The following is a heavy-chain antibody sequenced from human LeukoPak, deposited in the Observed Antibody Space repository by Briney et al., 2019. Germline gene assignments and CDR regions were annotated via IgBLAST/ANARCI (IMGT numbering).Heavy chain of an antibody. CDR2: INPNSGGT. CDR3: ARSKVYPNDY. CDR1: GYTFTVFY. J-gene: IGHJ4*02. V-gene: IGHV1-2*02. Sequence: PGASVKVSCKASGYTFTVFYMHWVRQAPGQGPEWMGWINPNSGGTNYAQKFQGRVTMTRDTSISTVYMELSRLRSDDTAVYYCARSKVYPNDYWGQGTLVTVSS. D-gene: IGHD1-14*01.